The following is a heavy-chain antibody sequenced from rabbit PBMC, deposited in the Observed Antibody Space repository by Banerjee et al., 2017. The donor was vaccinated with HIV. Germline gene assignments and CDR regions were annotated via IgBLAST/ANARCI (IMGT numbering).Heavy chain of an antibody. CDR1: GFSFSGSYW. CDR3: ARDLGAGYAGYGYGGYFNL. Sequence: QQQLEESGGGLVKPGGTLTLTCKASGFSFSGSYWICWVRQAPGKGLEWIGAIDTSSGSTSYATWAKGQFTISKTSSTTVTLQMTSLTAADTATYFCARDLGAGYAGYGYGGYFNLWGQGTLVTVS. J-gene: IGHJ4*01. V-gene: IGHV1S45*01. D-gene: IGHD6-1*01. CDR2: IDTSSGST.